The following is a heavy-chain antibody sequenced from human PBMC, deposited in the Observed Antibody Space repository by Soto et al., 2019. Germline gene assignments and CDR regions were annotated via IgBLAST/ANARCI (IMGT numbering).Heavy chain of an antibody. CDR2: IKQDGSEK. V-gene: IGHV3-7*01. Sequence: XXSLRLSYAASGFTFSSYWMSWVLQAPGKGLEWVANIKQDGSEKYYVDSVKGRFTISRDNAKNSLYLQMNSLRAEDTAVYYCARDAGIAVWTGKTFDYWGQGTLVTVSS. J-gene: IGHJ4*02. D-gene: IGHD6-19*01. CDR3: ARDAGIAVWTGKTFDY. CDR1: GFTFSSYW.